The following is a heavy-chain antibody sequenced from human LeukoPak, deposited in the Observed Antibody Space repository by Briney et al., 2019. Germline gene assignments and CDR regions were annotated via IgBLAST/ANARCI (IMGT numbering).Heavy chain of an antibody. CDR2: IYTSGST. J-gene: IGHJ4*02. D-gene: IGHD4-17*01. CDR3: ARSRMTNGDFDY. V-gene: IGHV4-4*07. Sequence: SETLFLTCTVSGGSISSYYWSWIRQPAGKGLEWIGRIYTSGSTNYNPSLKSRVTMSVDTSKNQFSLKLSSVTAADTAVYYCARSRMTNGDFDYWGQGTLVTVSS. CDR1: GGSISSYY.